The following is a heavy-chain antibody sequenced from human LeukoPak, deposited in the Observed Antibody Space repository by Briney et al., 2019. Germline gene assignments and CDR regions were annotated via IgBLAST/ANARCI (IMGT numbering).Heavy chain of an antibody. CDR2: IYPGDSDT. CDR3: ARRGRGGSGFEDAFDI. D-gene: IGHD3-10*01. Sequence: GESLKISCKGSGYRFTNYWIGWVRQMPGKGLEWMGIIYPGDSDTRYNPSFQGQVTISADKSISTAYLQWSSLKASDSAIYYCARRGRGGSGFEDAFDIWGQGTMVTVSS. V-gene: IGHV5-51*01. CDR1: GYRFTNYW. J-gene: IGHJ3*02.